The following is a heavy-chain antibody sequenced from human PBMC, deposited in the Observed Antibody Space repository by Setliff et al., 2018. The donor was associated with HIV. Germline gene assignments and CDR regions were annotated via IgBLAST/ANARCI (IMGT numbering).Heavy chain of an antibody. J-gene: IGHJ4*02. CDR3: SRGRTDTAMAHDY. V-gene: IGHV4-59*11. CDR1: GGSLGNHY. D-gene: IGHD5-18*01. Sequence: SETLSLTCTVSGGSLGNHYWSWIRQPPGGGLEWLGYVYNTGHTSSNPSLESRFTMSLDTSKNQVSLKVKFVTAADTAIYYCSRGRTDTAMAHDYWGQGIPVTVST. CDR2: VYNTGHT.